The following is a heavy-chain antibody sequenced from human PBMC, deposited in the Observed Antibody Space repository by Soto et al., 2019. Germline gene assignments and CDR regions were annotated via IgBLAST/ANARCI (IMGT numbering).Heavy chain of an antibody. CDR1: GYTFTGYY. J-gene: IGHJ4*02. Sequence: QVQLVQSGAEVKKPGASVKVSCKASGYTFTGYYMHWVRQAPGQGLEWMGWINPNSGGTNYAQKFQRWVSRTRDTSISAAYMELSRLRSDDTAVYYCARDARGDEAPMDYWGQGILVTVSS. V-gene: IGHV1-2*04. D-gene: IGHD3-10*01. CDR2: INPNSGGT. CDR3: ARDARGDEAPMDY.